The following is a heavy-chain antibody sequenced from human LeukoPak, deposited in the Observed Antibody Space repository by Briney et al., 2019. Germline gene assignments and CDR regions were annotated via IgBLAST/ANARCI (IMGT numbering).Heavy chain of an antibody. CDR3: AREDIVVVPAASNWFDP. V-gene: IGHV1-2*02. Sequence: ASVKVSCKASGYTFTGYYMQWVRQAPGQGLEWMGWINPNSGGTNYAQKFQGRVTMTRDTSISTAYMELSRLRSDDTAVYYCAREDIVVVPAASNWFDPWGQGTMVTVSS. CDR2: INPNSGGT. J-gene: IGHJ5*02. D-gene: IGHD2-2*01. CDR1: GYTFTGYY.